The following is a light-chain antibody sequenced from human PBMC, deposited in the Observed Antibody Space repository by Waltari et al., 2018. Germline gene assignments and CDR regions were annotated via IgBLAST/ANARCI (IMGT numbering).Light chain of an antibody. J-gene: IGKJ1*01. CDR1: QSVSTY. CDR3: QQYYDYLRT. Sequence: AIRMTQSPSPLSASTGDRVTITCRASQSVSTYLAWYQQKPGKAPKLLIYAASTLQRGVPSRFSGSGSGTDFTLSISCLQSEDFATYYCQQYYDYLRTFGQGTKVEIK. V-gene: IGKV1-8*01. CDR2: AAS.